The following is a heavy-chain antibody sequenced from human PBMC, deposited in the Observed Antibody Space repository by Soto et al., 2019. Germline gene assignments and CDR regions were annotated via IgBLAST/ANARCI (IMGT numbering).Heavy chain of an antibody. J-gene: IGHJ6*02. CDR1: GGSISSGGYY. D-gene: IGHD2-21*01. V-gene: IGHV4-31*03. CDR3: AASCVGCGGFNYYGMDV. CDR2: IYYSGST. Sequence: QVQLQESGPGRVKPSQTLSLTCTVSGGSISSGGYYWSWIRQHPGKGLEWIGYIYYSGSTYYNPCLKSRVTISVDTSKNQFSLKLSSVTAADTAVYYCAASCVGCGGFNYYGMDVWGQGTTVTVSS.